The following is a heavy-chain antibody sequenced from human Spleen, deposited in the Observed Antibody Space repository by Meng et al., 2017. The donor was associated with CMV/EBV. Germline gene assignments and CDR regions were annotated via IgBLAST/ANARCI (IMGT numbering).Heavy chain of an antibody. CDR3: AKERGYCSGTSCREADY. CDR1: YNFTTYG. V-gene: IGHV1-18*01. CDR2: IRGDNATT. D-gene: IGHD2-2*01. Sequence: YNFTTYGINWVRQAPGQGLEWMGWIRGDNATTDYVQKFQGRVTMTTDTSTNTVYMELRSLRSDDTALYYCAKERGYCSGTSCREADYWGQGTLVTVSS. J-gene: IGHJ4*02.